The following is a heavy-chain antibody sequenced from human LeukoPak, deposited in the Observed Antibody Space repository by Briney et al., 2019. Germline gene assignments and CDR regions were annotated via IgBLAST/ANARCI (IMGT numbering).Heavy chain of an antibody. V-gene: IGHV4-4*02. D-gene: IGHD5-24*01. CDR1: GGSISSSNW. Sequence: PSETLSLTCAVSGGSISSSNWWSWVRQPPGKGLEWIGEIYHSGSTNYNPSLKSRVTISVDKSKNQFSLKLSSVTAADTAVYYCARDGGDGYNSGGAFDVWGQGTMVTVSS. CDR2: IYHSGST. CDR3: ARDGGDGYNSGGAFDV. J-gene: IGHJ3*01.